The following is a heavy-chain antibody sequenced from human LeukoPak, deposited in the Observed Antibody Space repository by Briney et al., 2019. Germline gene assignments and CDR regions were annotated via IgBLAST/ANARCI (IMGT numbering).Heavy chain of an antibody. CDR3: ARETIAAAGKAFDP. J-gene: IGHJ5*02. CDR1: GFTFSSYG. V-gene: IGHV3-21*01. CDR2: ISSSSSYI. Sequence: GGSLRLSCAASGFTFSSYGMSWVRQAPGKGLEWVSSISSSSSYIYYADSGKGRFTISRDNAKNSLYLQMNSLRAEDTAVYCCARETIAAAGKAFDPWGQGTLVTVSS. D-gene: IGHD6-13*01.